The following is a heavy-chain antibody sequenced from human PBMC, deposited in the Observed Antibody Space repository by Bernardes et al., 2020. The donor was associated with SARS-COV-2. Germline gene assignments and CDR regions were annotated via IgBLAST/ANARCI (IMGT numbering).Heavy chain of an antibody. V-gene: IGHV4-4*07. CDR3: ARAYYYDSSGSKDAFDI. CDR1: GDYTSNYY. J-gene: IGHJ3*02. D-gene: IGHD3-22*01. CDR2: IFTSGST. Sequence: TLSLTCTVSGDYTSNYYWSWIRQPAGKGLEWIGRIFTSGSTNYNPSLKSRVTMSVDTSKNQFSLKLRSVTAADTAVYYCARAYYYDSSGSKDAFDIWGLGTMVTVSS.